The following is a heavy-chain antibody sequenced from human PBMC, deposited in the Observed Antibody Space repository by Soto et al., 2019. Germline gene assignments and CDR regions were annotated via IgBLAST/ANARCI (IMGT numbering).Heavy chain of an antibody. CDR2: IWYDGSNK. CDR1: GFTFSSYG. Sequence: GGSLRLSCAASGFTFSSYGMHWARQAQGKGLEWVAVIWYDGSNKYYADSVKGRLTISRDNSKNTLYLQINSLRAEDTAVYYFARAPTVRSRATNADFDFWGQGTMVTVSS. CDR3: ARAPTVRSRATNADFDF. J-gene: IGHJ4*01. D-gene: IGHD4-17*01. V-gene: IGHV3-33*01.